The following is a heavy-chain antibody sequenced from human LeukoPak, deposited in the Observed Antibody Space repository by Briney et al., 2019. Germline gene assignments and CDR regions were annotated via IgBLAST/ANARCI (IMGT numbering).Heavy chain of an antibody. V-gene: IGHV3-9*01. CDR3: AKDIYYYGSAYMDV. CDR1: GFTFDDYG. Sequence: PGGSLRLSCAASGFTFDDYGMSWVRQAPGKGLEWVSGISWNSGSMGYADSVKGRFTISRDNAKNSLYLQMNSLRAEDTALYYCAKDIYYYGSAYMDVWGKGTTVTVSS. J-gene: IGHJ6*03. D-gene: IGHD3-10*01. CDR2: ISWNSGSM.